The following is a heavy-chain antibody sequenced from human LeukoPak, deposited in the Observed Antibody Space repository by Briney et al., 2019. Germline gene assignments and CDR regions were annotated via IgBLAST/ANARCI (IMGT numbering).Heavy chain of an antibody. CDR1: GGSISSYY. D-gene: IGHD1-26*01. J-gene: IGHJ5*02. CDR3: ARHKYSGSSFNWLDP. V-gene: IGHV4-59*08. CDR2: IYYSGST. Sequence: SETLSLTYTVSGGSISSYYWSWIRQPPGKGLEWIGYIYYSGSTNYNPSLKSRVTISIDTSKNQFSLKLNSVTAADTAVYYCARHKYSGSSFNWLDPWGQGTLVTVSS.